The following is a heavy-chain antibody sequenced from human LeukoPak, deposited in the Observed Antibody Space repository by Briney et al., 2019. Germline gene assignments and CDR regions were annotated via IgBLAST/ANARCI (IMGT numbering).Heavy chain of an antibody. Sequence: GGSLRLSCAASGXTVSSNYVSCVRGAPGKGLEWVSVIYSGGSTYYADSVKGRFTISGDNSKNTLYLQMNSLRAEDTAVYYCARDRIRGDKRGYYYYGMDVWGQGTTVTVSS. J-gene: IGHJ6*02. CDR3: ARDRIRGDKRGYYYYGMDV. CDR2: IYSGGST. CDR1: GXTVSSNY. D-gene: IGHD4-17*01. V-gene: IGHV3-53*01.